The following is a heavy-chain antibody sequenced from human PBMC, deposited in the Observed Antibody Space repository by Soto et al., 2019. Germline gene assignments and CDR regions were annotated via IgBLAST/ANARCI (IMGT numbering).Heavy chain of an antibody. Sequence: SETLSLTCTVSGGSISSYYWSWIRQPPGKGLEWIGYIYYSGSTNYNPSLKSRVTISVDTSKNQFSLKLSSVTAADTAVYYCERGDMFDPWGQGTLVTVSS. J-gene: IGHJ5*02. CDR3: ERGDMFDP. CDR1: GGSISSYY. D-gene: IGHD2-15*01. V-gene: IGHV4-59*01. CDR2: IYYSGST.